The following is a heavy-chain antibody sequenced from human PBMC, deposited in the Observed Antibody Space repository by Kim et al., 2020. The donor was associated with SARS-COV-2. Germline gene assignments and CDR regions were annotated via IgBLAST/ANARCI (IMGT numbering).Heavy chain of an antibody. Sequence: LKGPVTLSVDTSKNQFYLKLSSVTAADTAVYYCARHMSPSKRPYGAFDIWGQGTMVTVSS. J-gene: IGHJ3*02. D-gene: IGHD3-10*01. CDR3: ARHMSPSKRPYGAFDI. V-gene: IGHV4-39*01.